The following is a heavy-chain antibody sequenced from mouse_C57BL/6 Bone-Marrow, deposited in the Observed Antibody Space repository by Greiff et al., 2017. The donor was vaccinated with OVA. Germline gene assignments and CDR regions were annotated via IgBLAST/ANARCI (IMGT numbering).Heavy chain of an antibody. CDR2: IYPRAGST. J-gene: IGHJ3*01. V-gene: IGHV1-85*01. CDR3: ARPPLYGYWFAY. D-gene: IGHD2-2*01. Sequence: QVQLKQSGPELVKPGASVTLSCKASGYTFTSYDINWVKQRPGQGLEWIGWIYPRAGSTTYNEKFQGKATVTVDTSSSTAYMELHSLTSEDSAVYFFARPPLYGYWFAYWGQGTLVTVSA. CDR1: GYTFTSYD.